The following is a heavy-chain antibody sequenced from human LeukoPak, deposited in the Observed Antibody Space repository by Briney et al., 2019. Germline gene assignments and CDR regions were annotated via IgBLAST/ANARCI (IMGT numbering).Heavy chain of an antibody. J-gene: IGHJ6*03. CDR2: ISGSGGST. D-gene: IGHD3-3*01. Sequence: GGSLRLSCAASGFTFSSYAMSWVRQAPGKGLEWVSAISGSGGSTYYADSVKGRFTISRDNSKNTLYLQMNSLRAEDTAVYYCAKGAWSASPYYYYMDVWGKGTTVTASS. V-gene: IGHV3-23*01. CDR1: GFTFSSYA. CDR3: AKGAWSASPYYYYMDV.